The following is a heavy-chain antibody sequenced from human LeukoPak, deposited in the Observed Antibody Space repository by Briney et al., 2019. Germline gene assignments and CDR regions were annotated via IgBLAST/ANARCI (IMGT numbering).Heavy chain of an antibody. CDR1: GGPFSGYY. Sequence: SETLSLTCAVYGGPFSGYYWSWIRQPPGKGLEWIGEINHSGSTNYNPSLKSRVTISVDTSKNQFSLKLSSVTAADTAVYYCARQLLWFGEPSFDYWGQGTLVTVSS. J-gene: IGHJ4*02. CDR2: INHSGST. V-gene: IGHV4-34*01. CDR3: ARQLLWFGEPSFDY. D-gene: IGHD3-10*01.